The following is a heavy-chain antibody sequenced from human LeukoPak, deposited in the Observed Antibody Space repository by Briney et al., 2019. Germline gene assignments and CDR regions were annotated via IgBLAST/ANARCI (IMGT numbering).Heavy chain of an antibody. CDR1: GFTFSSYA. CDR3: AKDLRLSGVLDY. J-gene: IGHJ4*02. CDR2: ISGSGGST. Sequence: GGSLRLSCAASGFTFSSYAMSWVRQAPGKGLEWVLAISGSGGSTYYADSVKGRFTISRDNSKNTLYLQMNSLRAEDTAVYYCAKDLRLSGVLDYWSQGTLVTVSS. D-gene: IGHD1-26*01. V-gene: IGHV3-23*01.